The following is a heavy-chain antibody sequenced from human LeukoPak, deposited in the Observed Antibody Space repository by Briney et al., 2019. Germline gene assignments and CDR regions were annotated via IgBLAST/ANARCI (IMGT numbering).Heavy chain of an antibody. CDR2: FDPEDGET. CDR3: ATDTVTSSWYTGYFQH. V-gene: IGHV1-24*01. D-gene: IGHD6-13*01. CDR1: GYTLTELS. Sequence: ASVKVSCKVSGYTLTELSMHWVRQAPGKGLEWMGGFDPEDGETIYAQKFQGRVTMTEDTSTDTAYMELSSLRSEDTAVYYCATDTVTSSWYTGYFQHWGQGTLVTVSS. J-gene: IGHJ1*01.